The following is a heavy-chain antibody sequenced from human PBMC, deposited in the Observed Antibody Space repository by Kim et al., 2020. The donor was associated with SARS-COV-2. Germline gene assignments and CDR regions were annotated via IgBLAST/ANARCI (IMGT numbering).Heavy chain of an antibody. J-gene: IGHJ3*02. CDR3: ARPRITIIVMGIDDAFDT. CDR2: ISGSGGST. D-gene: IGHD3-22*01. V-gene: IGHV3-23*01. CDR1: GFTFSSYS. Sequence: GGSLRLSCAASGFTFSSYSMSWVRQAPGKGLEWVSDISGSGGSTYYADSVKGRFTISRDNSKNTLYLQMNSLRAEDTAVYYCARPRITIIVMGIDDAFDTWGQGTLVTVSS.